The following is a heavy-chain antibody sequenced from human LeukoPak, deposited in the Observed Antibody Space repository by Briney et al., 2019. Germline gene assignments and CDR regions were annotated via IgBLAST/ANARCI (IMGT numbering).Heavy chain of an antibody. V-gene: IGHV3-21*01. CDR3: ARGGPGLGSYFDY. J-gene: IGHJ4*02. D-gene: IGHD3-10*01. CDR1: GFTFSSYS. Sequence: PGGSLRLSYAASGFTFSSYSMNWVRQAPGKGLEWVSSISSSSSYIYYTDSVKGRFTISRDNAKNSLYLQMNSLRAEDTAVYYCARGGPGLGSYFDYWGQGTLVSVSS. CDR2: ISSSSSYI.